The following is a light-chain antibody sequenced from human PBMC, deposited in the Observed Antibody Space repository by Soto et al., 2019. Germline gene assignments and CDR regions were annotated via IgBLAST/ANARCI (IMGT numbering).Light chain of an antibody. Sequence: QSALTQPRSVSGSPGQSVTISCTGTSSDVGGYNYVSWYQQRPGEAPKLMIYDVSERPSGVPDRFSASKSGNTASLTISGLQAEDEADYYCSSAAGRYTVLFAGGTKLTVL. CDR3: SSAAGRYTVL. V-gene: IGLV2-11*01. J-gene: IGLJ2*01. CDR2: DVS. CDR1: SSDVGGYNY.